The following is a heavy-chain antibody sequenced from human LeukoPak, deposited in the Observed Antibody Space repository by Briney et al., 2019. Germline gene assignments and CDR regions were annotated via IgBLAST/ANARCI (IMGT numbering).Heavy chain of an antibody. CDR2: IYHSGIT. CDR3: ARGGRRFLDG. D-gene: IGHD3-3*01. CDR1: GGSISSSSYY. J-gene: IGHJ4*02. Sequence: SETLSLTCTVSGGSISSSSYYWGWIRQPPGKGLEWIGRIYHSGITYYNPSLKSRVTISVDTSKNHFSLKLSSVTAADTAVYYCARGGRRFLDGWGQGTLVTVSS. V-gene: IGHV4-39*02.